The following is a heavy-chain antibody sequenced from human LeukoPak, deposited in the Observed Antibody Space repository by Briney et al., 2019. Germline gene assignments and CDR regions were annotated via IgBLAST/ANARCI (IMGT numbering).Heavy chain of an antibody. V-gene: IGHV4-39*01. Sequence: SETLSLTCTVSGGSISSSSYFWGWIRQPPGKGLEWIGSIYYRGSTYYNPSLKSRVTISVDTSKNQFSLKLSSVTAADTAVYYCARHRQRYGAGSYADYWGQGTLVTVSS. CDR2: IYYRGST. D-gene: IGHD3-10*01. CDR3: ARHRQRYGAGSYADY. J-gene: IGHJ4*02. CDR1: GGSISSSSYF.